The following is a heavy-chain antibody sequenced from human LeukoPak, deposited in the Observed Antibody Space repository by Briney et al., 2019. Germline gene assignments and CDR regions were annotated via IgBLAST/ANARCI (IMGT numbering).Heavy chain of an antibody. CDR3: ARGRYYFDY. V-gene: IGHV4-39*07. CDR2: IYYSGST. Sequence: SETLSLTCTVSGGSISSSSYYWGWIRQPPGKGLEWIGSIYYSGSTYYNPSLKSRVTISVDTSKNQFSLKLSSVTAADTAVYFCARGRYYFDYWGQGTLVTVSS. CDR1: GGSISSSSYY. J-gene: IGHJ4*02.